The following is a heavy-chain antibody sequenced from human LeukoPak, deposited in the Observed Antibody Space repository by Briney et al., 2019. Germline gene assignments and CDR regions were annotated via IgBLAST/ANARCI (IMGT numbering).Heavy chain of an antibody. CDR2: ISGTGGST. J-gene: IGHJ1*01. CDR3: AHPGATNVGY. CDR1: GFYFSSFA. V-gene: IGHV3-23*01. D-gene: IGHD1-26*01. Sequence: GGSLRLSCETSGFYFSSFAMSWVRQAPGKGPEWVSTISGTGGSTYYAASVKGRSTISRDNSNNTVSLQMDSLRAEDTALYYCAHPGATNVGYWGQGTLVAVSP.